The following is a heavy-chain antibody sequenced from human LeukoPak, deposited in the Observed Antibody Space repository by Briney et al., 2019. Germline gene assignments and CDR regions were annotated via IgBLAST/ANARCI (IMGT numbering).Heavy chain of an antibody. D-gene: IGHD3-9*01. CDR3: ARVRYYDILTGYVVDP. J-gene: IGHJ5*02. CDR2: IYYSGST. CDR1: GGSISSYY. Sequence: KSSETLSLTCTVSGGSISSYYWSWIRQPPGKGLEWIGYIYYSGSTNYNPSLKSRVTISVDTSKNQFSLKLSSVTAADTAVYYCARVRYYDILTGYVVDPWGQGTLVTVSS. V-gene: IGHV4-59*01.